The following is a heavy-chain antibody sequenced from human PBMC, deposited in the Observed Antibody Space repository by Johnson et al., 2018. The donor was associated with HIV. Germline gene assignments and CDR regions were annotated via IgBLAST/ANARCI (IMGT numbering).Heavy chain of an antibody. J-gene: IGHJ3*02. CDR1: GFTFNSYA. CDR2: TSYDGSNK. Sequence: QVQLVESGGGVVQSGRSLRLSCAASGFTFNSYAMHWVRQAPGKGLEWVALTSYDGSNKYYADSVKGRFSISRDTSTHTRYLQVNSLRAEDKDVYYCAKCQSGMFPTKYDSSGYYWGHDAFDIWGQGTMVTVSS. CDR3: AKCQSGMFPTKYDSSGYYWGHDAFDI. D-gene: IGHD3-22*01. V-gene: IGHV3-30*04.